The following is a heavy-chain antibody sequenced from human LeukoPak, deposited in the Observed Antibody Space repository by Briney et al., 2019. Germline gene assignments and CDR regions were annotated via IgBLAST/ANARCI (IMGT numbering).Heavy chain of an antibody. CDR3: ARVSEPFDY. Sequence: GGSLRLSCAASGFTFDDYAMHWVRQAPGKGLEWVSGISWNSGSIGYADSVKGRLTISRDSAKNSLFLQMNSLRAEDTAVYYCARVSEPFDYWGQGTLVTVSS. V-gene: IGHV3-9*01. CDR1: GFTFDDYA. J-gene: IGHJ4*02. D-gene: IGHD1-26*01. CDR2: ISWNSGSI.